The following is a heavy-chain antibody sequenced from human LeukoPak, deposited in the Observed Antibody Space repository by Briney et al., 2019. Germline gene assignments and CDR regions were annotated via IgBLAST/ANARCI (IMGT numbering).Heavy chain of an antibody. D-gene: IGHD5-12*01. CDR3: ARYLVAIKGFDP. CDR2: ISYDGSNK. CDR1: GFTFSSYG. V-gene: IGHV3-30*03. J-gene: IGHJ5*02. Sequence: PGRSLRLSSAASGFTFSSYGMHWVRQAPGKGLEWVAVISYDGSNKYYADSVKGRFTISRDNSKNTLYLQMNSLRAEDTAVYYCARYLVAIKGFDPWGQGTLVTVSS.